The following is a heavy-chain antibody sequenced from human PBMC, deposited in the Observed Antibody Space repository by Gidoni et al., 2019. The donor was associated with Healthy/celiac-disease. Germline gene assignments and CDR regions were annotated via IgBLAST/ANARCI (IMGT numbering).Heavy chain of an antibody. CDR2: ISWNSGSI. CDR3: AKDGGGFLVDY. V-gene: IGHV3-9*01. Sequence: EVQLVESGGGLVQPGRSLRPSCAASGFTFDDYAMHWVRQAPGKGLEWVSGISWNSGSIGYADSVKGRFTISRDNAKNSLDLQMNSLRAEDTALYYCAKDGGGFLVDYWGQGTLVTVSS. J-gene: IGHJ4*02. CDR1: GFTFDDYA. D-gene: IGHD5-12*01.